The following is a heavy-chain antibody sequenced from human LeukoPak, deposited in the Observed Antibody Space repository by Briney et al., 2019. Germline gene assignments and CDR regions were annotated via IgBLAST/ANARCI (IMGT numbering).Heavy chain of an antibody. Sequence: GGSLRLSCAASGFTFSSYDMHWVRQATGKGLEWVSAIGTAGDTYYPGSVKGRFTISRDNAKNSLYLQMNSLRAEDTAVYYCARGQYSGSYYFSLYYFDYWGQGTLVTVSS. CDR1: GFTFSSYD. D-gene: IGHD1-26*01. CDR2: IGTAGDT. J-gene: IGHJ4*02. V-gene: IGHV3-13*01. CDR3: ARGQYSGSYYFSLYYFDY.